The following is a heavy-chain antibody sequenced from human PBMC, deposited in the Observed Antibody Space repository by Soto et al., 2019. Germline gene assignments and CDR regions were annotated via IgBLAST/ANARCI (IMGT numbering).Heavy chain of an antibody. J-gene: IGHJ3*01. CDR2: IGANGAAT. CDR3: AQEVFGGGVAGGFDF. V-gene: IGHV3-23*01. CDR1: GFTFSNYP. Sequence: EVQVLESGGDLIQPGGSLRLSCAAFGFTFSNYPMVWVRQAPEKGLEWVSTIGANGAATHYADSVKGRFTIARVNSKNTMYLQTDSLRGEDTAVYYCAQEVFGGGVAGGFDFWGQGTLVTVSS. D-gene: IGHD2-8*02.